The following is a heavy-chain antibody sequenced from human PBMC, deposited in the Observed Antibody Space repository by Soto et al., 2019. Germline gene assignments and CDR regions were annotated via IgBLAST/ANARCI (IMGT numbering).Heavy chain of an antibody. Sequence: QVQLVESGGGVVQPGRSLRLSCAASGFTFSSYGMHWVRQAPGKGLEWVAVIWYDGSNKYYADSVKGRFTISRDNSKNTLYLQMDSLRAEDTAVYYCARIRGYSYGYIDYWGQGTLVTVSS. CDR2: IWYDGSNK. CDR3: ARIRGYSYGYIDY. J-gene: IGHJ4*02. CDR1: GFTFSSYG. V-gene: IGHV3-33*01. D-gene: IGHD5-18*01.